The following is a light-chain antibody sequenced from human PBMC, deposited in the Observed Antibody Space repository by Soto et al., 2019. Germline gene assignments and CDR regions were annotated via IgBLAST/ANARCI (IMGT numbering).Light chain of an antibody. CDR3: QQRSNWHPT. Sequence: EIVLTQSPATLSLSPGERATLSCRASQSVSSYLAWYQQKPGQAPRLLIYDASNRATGIPARFSGSGSGTEFTLTISSLEPEDFAVYYCQQRSNWHPTFGGGTKVEIK. J-gene: IGKJ4*01. CDR2: DAS. CDR1: QSVSSY. V-gene: IGKV3-11*01.